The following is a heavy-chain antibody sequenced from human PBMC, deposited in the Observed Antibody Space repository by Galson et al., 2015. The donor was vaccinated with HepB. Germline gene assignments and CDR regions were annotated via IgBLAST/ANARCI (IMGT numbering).Heavy chain of an antibody. J-gene: IGHJ4*02. CDR1: GFTFSNFA. CDR3: ARDLWSVGATEKIDY. Sequence: SLRLSCAASGFTFSNFAMHWVRQAPGKGLEWVALISYDGGDKYYADSVKGRFTISRDNSKNTLYLQMNSLRAEDTAVYYCARDLWSVGATEKIDYWGQGTLVTVSS. V-gene: IGHV3-30*04. D-gene: IGHD1-26*01. CDR2: ISYDGGDK.